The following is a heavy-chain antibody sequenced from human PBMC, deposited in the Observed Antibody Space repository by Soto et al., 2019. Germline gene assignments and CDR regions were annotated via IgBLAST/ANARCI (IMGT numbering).Heavy chain of an antibody. CDR2: IYFTGTT. J-gene: IGHJ4*02. V-gene: IGHV4-31*03. CDR3: ATGGDSSKTGY. D-gene: IGHD4-4*01. CDR1: GGSISSGRFH. Sequence: SETLSLTCTVSGGSISSGRFHWSWIRQLPGGGLEWIAYIYFTGTTYYNPSLKSRATISADTSKNQFSLTLTSVTAADTAVYYCATGGDSSKTGYWGQGTPVTVSS.